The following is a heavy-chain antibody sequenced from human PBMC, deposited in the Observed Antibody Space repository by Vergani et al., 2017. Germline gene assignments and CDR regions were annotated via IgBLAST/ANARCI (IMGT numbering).Heavy chain of an antibody. CDR2: ISYDGSNK. CDR3: GKDPGEVLRFLEWYAGGCYFDY. CDR1: GFTFSSYG. D-gene: IGHD3-3*01. V-gene: IGHV3-30*18. J-gene: IGHJ4*02. Sequence: QVQLVESGGGVVQPGRSLRLSCAASGFTFSSYGMHWVRQAPGKGLEWVAVISYDGSNKYYADSVKGRFTISRDNSKNTLYLQMNSLRAEDTAVYYCGKDPGEVLRFLEWYAGGCYFDYWGQGTLVTVSS.